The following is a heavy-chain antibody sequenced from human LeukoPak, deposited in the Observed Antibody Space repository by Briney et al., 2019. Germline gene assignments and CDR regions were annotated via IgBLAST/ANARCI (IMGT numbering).Heavy chain of an antibody. CDR1: GGSISSSSYY. Sequence: TSETLSLTCAVSGGSISSSSYYWGWIRQPPGKGLEWIGSIYYSGSTYYNPSLKSRVTISVDTSKNQFSLKLSSVTAADTAVYYCARVFPGGLSLMVRGNPRGPFDYWGQGTLVTVSS. V-gene: IGHV4-39*07. CDR2: IYYSGST. D-gene: IGHD3-10*01. J-gene: IGHJ4*02. CDR3: ARVFPGGLSLMVRGNPRGPFDY.